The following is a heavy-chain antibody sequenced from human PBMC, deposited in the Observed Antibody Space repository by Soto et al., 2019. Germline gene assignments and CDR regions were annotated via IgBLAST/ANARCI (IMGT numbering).Heavy chain of an antibody. CDR2: ISSSSSYI. CDR3: AGDAFDI. V-gene: IGHV3-21*01. Sequence: SLRLSCAASGFTFSSYSMNWVRQAPGKGLEWVSSISSSSSYIHYADSVKGRFTISRDNAKSSLYLQMNTLRAEDTAVYYCAGDAFDIWGQGTMVTVSS. J-gene: IGHJ3*02. CDR1: GFTFSSYS.